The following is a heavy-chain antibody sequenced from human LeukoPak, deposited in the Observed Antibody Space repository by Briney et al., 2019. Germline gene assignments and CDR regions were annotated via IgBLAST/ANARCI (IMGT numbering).Heavy chain of an antibody. Sequence: GGSLRLSCAASGFTFSDYWMSWVRQAPGKGPEWVANIKQDGSDKYYADSVKGRFTISRDNSKNTLYLQMNSLRAEDTAVYYCAKDRRGYDILTGIDYWGQGTLVTVSS. CDR3: AKDRRGYDILTGIDY. D-gene: IGHD3-9*01. CDR2: IKQDGSDK. V-gene: IGHV3-7*01. CDR1: GFTFSDYW. J-gene: IGHJ4*02.